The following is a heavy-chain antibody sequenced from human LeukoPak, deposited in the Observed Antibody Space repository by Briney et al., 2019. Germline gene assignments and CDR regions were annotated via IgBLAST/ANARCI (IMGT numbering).Heavy chain of an antibody. CDR1: GLTVSSNY. V-gene: IGHV3-53*01. CDR2: IYSGGST. Sequence: GGSLRLSCAASGLTVSSNYMSWVRQAPGKGPEWVSVIYSGGSTYYADSVKGRFTISRDNSKNTLYLQMNSLRAEDTAVYYCARDTMDAWGQGTTVTVSS. CDR3: ARDTMDA. J-gene: IGHJ6*02.